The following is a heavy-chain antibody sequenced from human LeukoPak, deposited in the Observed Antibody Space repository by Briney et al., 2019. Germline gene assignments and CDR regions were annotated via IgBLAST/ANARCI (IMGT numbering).Heavy chain of an antibody. CDR1: GGTFSSYA. CDR2: IIPIFGTA. V-gene: IGHV1-69*05. Sequence: SVKVSCKASGGTFSSYAISWVRQAPGQGLEWMGGIIPIFGTANYAQKFQGRVTITTDESTSTDYMELSSLRSEDTAVYYCASVYYDILTGYYKGAFDIWGQGTMVTVSS. J-gene: IGHJ3*02. CDR3: ASVYYDILTGYYKGAFDI. D-gene: IGHD3-9*01.